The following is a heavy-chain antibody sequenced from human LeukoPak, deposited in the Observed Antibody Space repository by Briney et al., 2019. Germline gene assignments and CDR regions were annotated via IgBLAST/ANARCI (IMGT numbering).Heavy chain of an antibody. CDR1: GFTCSTYV. CDR2: ISGGSEST. J-gene: IGHJ5*02. V-gene: IGHV3-23*01. Sequence: GGSLRLSCAASGFTCSTYVMSWVRQAPGKGLEWVSGISGGSESTYYADPVKGRFTISRDNSKNTLYMEMNNLRGADTAVYYCAKGWTAVGSWGQGTRVTVSS. CDR3: AKGWTAVGS. D-gene: IGHD1-26*01.